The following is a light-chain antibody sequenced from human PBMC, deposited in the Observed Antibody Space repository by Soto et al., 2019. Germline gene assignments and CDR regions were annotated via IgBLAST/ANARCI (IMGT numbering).Light chain of an antibody. J-gene: IGLJ3*02. CDR3: YSYAGRNIWV. V-gene: IGLV1-40*01. CDR2: GNT. Sequence: QSVLTQPPSVSGAPGQRVTISCTGSSSNIGAGYDVHWYQHLPGTAPKLLIYGNTKRPSGVPDRFSGSKSGSSASLAIIGLQAEDEADYYCYSYAGRNIWVFGGGTKLTVL. CDR1: SSNIGAGYD.